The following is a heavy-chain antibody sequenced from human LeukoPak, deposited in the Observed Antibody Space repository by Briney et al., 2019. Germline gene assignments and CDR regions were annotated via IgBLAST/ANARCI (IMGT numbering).Heavy chain of an antibody. D-gene: IGHD3-22*01. J-gene: IGHJ4*02. CDR3: ASIYEYYDSSGYSGY. V-gene: IGHV1-69*06. CDR2: IIPIFGTA. Sequence: SVKVSCKASGGTFSSYAISWVRQAPGQGLEWMGGIIPIFGTANYAQKFQGRVTITADKSTSTAYMELSSLRSEDTAVYYCASIYEYYDSSGYSGYWGQGTLVTVSS. CDR1: GGTFSSYA.